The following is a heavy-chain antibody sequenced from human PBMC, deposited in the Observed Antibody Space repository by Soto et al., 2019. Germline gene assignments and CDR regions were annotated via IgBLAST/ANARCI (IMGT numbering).Heavy chain of an antibody. D-gene: IGHD3-22*01. CDR1: GFTFSSYA. J-gene: IGHJ4*02. CDR2: ISGSGGST. Sequence: HPGGSLRLSCAASGFTFSSYAMSWVRQAPGKGLEWVSAISGSGGSTYYADSVKGRFTISRDNSKNTLYLQMNSLRAEDTAVYYCAKDLRNYYDSSGGEFGYWGQGTLVTVSS. CDR3: AKDLRNYYDSSGGEFGY. V-gene: IGHV3-23*01.